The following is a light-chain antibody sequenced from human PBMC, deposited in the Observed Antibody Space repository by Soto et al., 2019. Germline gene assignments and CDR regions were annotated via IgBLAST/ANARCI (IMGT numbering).Light chain of an antibody. CDR3: QQRSNWPRT. Sequence: EIVLTQSPATLYLSPGERATLSCRASQSVSTYLAWYQQKPGQAPRLLSYDAFNRATGIPARFSGSGSGTDFTLTISSLEPEDFAVYYYQQRSNWPRTFGQGTKVDIK. CDR1: QSVSTY. CDR2: DAF. J-gene: IGKJ1*01. V-gene: IGKV3-11*01.